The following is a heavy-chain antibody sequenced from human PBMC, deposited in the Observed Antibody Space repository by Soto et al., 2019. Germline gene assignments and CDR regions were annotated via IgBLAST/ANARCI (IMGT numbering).Heavy chain of an antibody. Sequence: PSETLSLTCTVSGGSISSGDYYWSWIRQPPGKGLEWIGYIYYSGSTYYNPSLKSRVTISVDTSKNQFSLKLSSVTAADTAVHYCARAHYYDSSGLLDYWGQGTLVTVS. V-gene: IGHV4-30-4*01. CDR2: IYYSGST. CDR1: GGSISSGDYY. CDR3: ARAHYYDSSGLLDY. J-gene: IGHJ4*02. D-gene: IGHD3-22*01.